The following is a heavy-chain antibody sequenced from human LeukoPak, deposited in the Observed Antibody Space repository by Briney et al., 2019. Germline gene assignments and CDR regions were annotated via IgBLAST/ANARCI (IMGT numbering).Heavy chain of an antibody. Sequence: GGSLRLSCAASGFTVSSNYMSWVRQAPGKGLEWVSVIYSGGSTYYADSVKGRFTISRDNSKNTLYLQMNSLRAEDTAVYYCARDQGGMVRGTWGQGTLVTVSS. J-gene: IGHJ5*02. CDR2: IYSGGST. CDR3: ARDQGGMVRGT. V-gene: IGHV3-66*01. CDR1: GFTVSSNY. D-gene: IGHD3-10*01.